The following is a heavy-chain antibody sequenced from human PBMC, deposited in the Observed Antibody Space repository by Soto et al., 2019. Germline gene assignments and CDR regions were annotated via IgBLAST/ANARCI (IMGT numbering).Heavy chain of an antibody. Sequence: PGESLKISCKGPGYSFTSYWIGWVRQMPGKGLEWMGIIYPGDSDTRYSPSFQGQVTISADKSISTAYLQWSSLKASDTAMYYCARHSKYYDILTGFYGMDVWGQGTTVTVSS. CDR2: IYPGDSDT. CDR1: GYSFTSYW. D-gene: IGHD3-9*01. J-gene: IGHJ6*02. V-gene: IGHV5-51*01. CDR3: ARHSKYYDILTGFYGMDV.